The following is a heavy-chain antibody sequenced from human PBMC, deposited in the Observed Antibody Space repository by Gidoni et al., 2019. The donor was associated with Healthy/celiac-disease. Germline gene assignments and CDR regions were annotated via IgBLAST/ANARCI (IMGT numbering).Heavy chain of an antibody. V-gene: IGHV3-7*03. D-gene: IGHD2-2*01. CDR3: ARDGLVAMPMDV. CDR1: GCTFSRYW. J-gene: IGHJ6*02. Sequence: EAQLVESGGGLVQPGGSLRVSCAACGCTFSRYWMTWVRQAPGKGLEWVANIKQDGSEKYYVDSVKGRFTISRDNAKNSLYLQMNSLKAEDTAVYYCARDGLVAMPMDVWGQGTTVTVSS. CDR2: IKQDGSEK.